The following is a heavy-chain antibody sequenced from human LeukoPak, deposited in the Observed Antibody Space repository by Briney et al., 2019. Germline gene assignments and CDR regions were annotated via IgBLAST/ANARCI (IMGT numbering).Heavy chain of an antibody. D-gene: IGHD1-26*01. V-gene: IGHV4-34*01. J-gene: IGHJ3*02. CDR1: GGSFSGYY. CDR2: INHSGST. CDR3: ARDRYSGSYGAFDI. Sequence: PSETLSLTCAVYGGSFSGYYWSWIRQPPGKGLEWIGEINHSGSTNYNPSLKSRVTISVDASKNQFSLKLSSVTAADTAVYYCARDRYSGSYGAFDIWGQGTMVTVSS.